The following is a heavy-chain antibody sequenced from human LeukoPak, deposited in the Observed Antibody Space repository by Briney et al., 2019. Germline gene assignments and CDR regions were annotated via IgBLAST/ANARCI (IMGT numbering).Heavy chain of an antibody. D-gene: IGHD6-19*01. CDR2: ISSSGSII. CDR1: GFTFSDYY. CDR3: ARDSSGWKFDY. Sequence: GGSLRLSCAASGFTFSDYYMSWIRQAPGKGLEWVLYISSSGSIIYYADSVKGRFTISRDNAKNSLYLQMNSLRADDTAVYYCARDSSGWKFDYWGQGTLVTVSS. J-gene: IGHJ4*02. V-gene: IGHV3-11*01.